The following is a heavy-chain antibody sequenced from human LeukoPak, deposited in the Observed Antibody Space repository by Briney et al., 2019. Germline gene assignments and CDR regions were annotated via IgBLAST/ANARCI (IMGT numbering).Heavy chain of an antibody. J-gene: IGHJ4*02. V-gene: IGHV3-33*06. D-gene: IGHD3-3*01. CDR2: IWYDGSNK. CDR1: GLTFSSYG. Sequence: PGGSLRLSCAASGLTFSSYGMHWVRQAPGKGLEWVAVIWYDGSNKYYADSVKGRFTISRDNSKNTLYLQMNSLRAEDTAVYYCAKSYDFWSGLSYWGQGTLVTVSS. CDR3: AKSYDFWSGLSY.